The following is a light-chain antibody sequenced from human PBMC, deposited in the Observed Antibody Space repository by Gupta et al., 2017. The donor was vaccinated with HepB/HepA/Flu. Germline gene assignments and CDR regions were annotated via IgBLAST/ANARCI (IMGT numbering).Light chain of an antibody. CDR2: WAS. CDR1: QSVLYSPNNMNY. Sequence: DIVMTQSPDSLTVSLGERATINCKSSQSVLYSPNNMNYLAWYQQKPGQPPRLLIYWASTRESGVPDRFSGSGSGTDFTLTISSLQAEDVAVYYCQQYSSTPRTFGQGTKVEIK. J-gene: IGKJ1*01. V-gene: IGKV4-1*01. CDR3: QQYSSTPRT.